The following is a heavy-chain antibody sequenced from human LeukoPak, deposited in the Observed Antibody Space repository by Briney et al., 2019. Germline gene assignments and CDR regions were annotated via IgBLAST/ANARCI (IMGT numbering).Heavy chain of an antibody. D-gene: IGHD3-10*01. CDR1: GFTFSNYG. V-gene: IGHV3-30*02. CDR2: IRFDGSTK. CDR3: AKEFISREFDP. J-gene: IGHJ5*02. Sequence: GGSLRLSCATSGFTFSNYGMHWVRQAPGKGLEWVAFIRFDGSTKYYADSVKGRFTISRDNSKNTLYLQMNSLRAEDTAVYYCAKEFISREFDPWGQGTLVTVSS.